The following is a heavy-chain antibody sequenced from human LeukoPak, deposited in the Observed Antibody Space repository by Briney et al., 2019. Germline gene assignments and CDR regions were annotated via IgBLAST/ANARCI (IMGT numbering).Heavy chain of an antibody. J-gene: IGHJ6*02. CDR1: GGTFSSYA. CDR3: ARAVGIVVNSMGVDV. D-gene: IGHD2-2*01. CDR2: IIPILGIA. Sequence: ASVKVSCKASGGTFSSYAISWVRQAPGQGLEWMGRIIPILGIANYAQKFQGRVTITADKSTSTAHMELSSLRSEDTAVYYCARAVGIVVNSMGVDVWGQGTTVTVSS. V-gene: IGHV1-69*04.